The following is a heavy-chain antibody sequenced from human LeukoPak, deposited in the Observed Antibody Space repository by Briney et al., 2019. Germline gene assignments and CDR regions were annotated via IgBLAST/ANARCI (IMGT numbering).Heavy chain of an antibody. CDR2: ISAYNGNT. J-gene: IGHJ4*02. Sequence: ASVKVSCKASGYTFTSYGISWVRQAPGQGLEWMGWISAYNGNTNYAQKLQGRVTMTTDTSTSTAYMELRSLRSDDTAVYYCAVGRDYGDFGDYFDYWGQGTLVTVSS. V-gene: IGHV1-18*01. CDR1: GYTFTSYG. D-gene: IGHD4-17*01. CDR3: AVGRDYGDFGDYFDY.